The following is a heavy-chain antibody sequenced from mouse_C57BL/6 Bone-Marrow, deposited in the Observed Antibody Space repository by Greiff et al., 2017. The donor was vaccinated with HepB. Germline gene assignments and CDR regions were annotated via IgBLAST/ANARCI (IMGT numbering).Heavy chain of an antibody. V-gene: IGHV1-64*01. D-gene: IGHD1-1*01. CDR3: AWHYGSSAWYFDV. Sequence: VQLQQPGAELVKPGASVKLSCKASGYTFTSYWMHWVKQRPGQGLEWIGMIHPNSGSTNYNEKFKSKATLTVDKSSSTAYMQLSSLTSEDSAVYYCAWHYGSSAWYFDVWGTGTTVTVSS. CDR1: GYTFTSYW. CDR2: IHPNSGST. J-gene: IGHJ1*03.